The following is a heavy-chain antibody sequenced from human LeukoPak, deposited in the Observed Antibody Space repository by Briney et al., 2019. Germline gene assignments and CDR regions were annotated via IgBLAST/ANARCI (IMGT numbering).Heavy chain of an antibody. CDR3: ARRSSSWFPFDY. CDR2: IYHSGST. V-gene: IGHV4-38-2*01. Sequence: KPSETLSLTCAVSGYSISSGYYWGWIRQPPGKGLEWIGSIYHSGSTYYNPSLESRVTISVDTSKNQFSLKLSSVTAADTAVYYCARRSSSWFPFDYWGQGTLVTVSS. D-gene: IGHD6-13*01. J-gene: IGHJ4*02. CDR1: GYSISSGYY.